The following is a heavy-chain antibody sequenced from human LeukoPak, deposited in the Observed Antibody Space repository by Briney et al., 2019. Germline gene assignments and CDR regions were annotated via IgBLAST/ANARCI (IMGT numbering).Heavy chain of an antibody. Sequence: GGSLRLSCAASGFTVSSNYMSWVRQAPGKGLEWVSVIYSGGSTYYADSVKGRFTISRDNSKNTLYLQMNGLRAEDTAVYYCATSSGWYRFDYWGQGTPVTVSS. D-gene: IGHD6-19*01. CDR1: GFTVSSNY. CDR3: ATSSGWYRFDY. V-gene: IGHV3-66*01. CDR2: IYSGGST. J-gene: IGHJ4*02.